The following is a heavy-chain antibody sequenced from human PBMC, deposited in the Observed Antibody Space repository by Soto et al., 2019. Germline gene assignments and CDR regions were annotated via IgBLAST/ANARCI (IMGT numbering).Heavy chain of an antibody. J-gene: IGHJ6*02. CDR1: GFSLSNAGMG. CDR2: IFSNDDK. Sequence: QVTLKESGPVLVKPTETLTLTCTVSGFSLSNAGMGVTWIRQPPGKALEWLAHIFSNDDKSYSLSLKSRLTMSKDTSKTQVVLTLTNMGPVDTATYYCARTYDNYYYGMDVWGQGTTVTVSS. CDR3: ARTYDNYYYGMDV. D-gene: IGHD3-22*01. V-gene: IGHV2-26*01.